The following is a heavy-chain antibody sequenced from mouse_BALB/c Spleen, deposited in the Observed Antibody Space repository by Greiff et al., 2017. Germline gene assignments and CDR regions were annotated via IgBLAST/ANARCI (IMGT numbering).Heavy chain of an antibody. J-gene: IGHJ4*01. CDR2: IYPSDSYT. V-gene: IGHV1-69*02. CDR3: TRGGNLYAMDY. CDR1: GYTFTSYW. D-gene: IGHD2-1*01. Sequence: QVQLQQPGAELVRPGASVKLSCKASGYTFTSYWINWVKQRPGQGLEWIGNIYPSDSYTNYNQKFKDKATLTVDKSSSTAYMQLSSPTSEDSAVYYCTRGGNLYAMDYWGQGTSVTVSS.